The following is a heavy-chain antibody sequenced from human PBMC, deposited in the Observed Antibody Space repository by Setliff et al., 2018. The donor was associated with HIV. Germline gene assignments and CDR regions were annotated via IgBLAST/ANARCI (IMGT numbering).Heavy chain of an antibody. Sequence: SETLSLTCTVSGGSISSYYWSWIRQPPGKGLEWIGYIYYSGSTKHNPSLKSRVTISVDTSKNQFSLRLNSVTAADTAVYYCASDISPDDGYNRLHYFDYWGQGTLVTVSS. J-gene: IGHJ4*02. V-gene: IGHV4-59*08. D-gene: IGHD5-12*01. CDR1: GGSISSYY. CDR3: ASDISPDDGYNRLHYFDY. CDR2: IYYSGST.